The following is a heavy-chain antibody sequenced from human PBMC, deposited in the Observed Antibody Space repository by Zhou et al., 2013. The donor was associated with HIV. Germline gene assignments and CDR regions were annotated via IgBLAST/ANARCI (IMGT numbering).Heavy chain of an antibody. D-gene: IGHD3-22*01. CDR1: GGTFSTYA. CDR3: ARDRNIYYYDSSVFYYYMDV. J-gene: IGHJ6*03. CDR2: IIPFFGTP. Sequence: QVQLVQSGAEVKKPGSSVKVSCKVSGGTFSTYAISWVRQAPGQGLEWMGGIIPFFGTPNYAQKFQGRVAITAAESTSTAYMELSSLISEDTAVYYCARDRNIYYYDSSVFYYYMDVWGTGTTVTVSS. V-gene: IGHV1-69*12.